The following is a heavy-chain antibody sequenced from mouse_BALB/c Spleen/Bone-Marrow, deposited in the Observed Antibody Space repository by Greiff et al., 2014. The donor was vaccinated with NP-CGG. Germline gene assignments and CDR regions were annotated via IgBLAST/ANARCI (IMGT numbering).Heavy chain of an antibody. Sequence: VQLKESGGGLVQPKGSLKLSCAASGFTFNTYAMNWVRQAPGKGLEWVARIRSKSHNYATYYADSVNDRFTISRDDSQSMLYLQMNNLQTEDTAMYFCVRHYYGYAPYAMDYWGQGTSVTVSS. CDR1: GFTFNTYA. J-gene: IGHJ4*01. CDR3: VRHYYGYAPYAMDY. V-gene: IGHV10-1*02. CDR2: IRSKSHNYAT. D-gene: IGHD1-2*01.